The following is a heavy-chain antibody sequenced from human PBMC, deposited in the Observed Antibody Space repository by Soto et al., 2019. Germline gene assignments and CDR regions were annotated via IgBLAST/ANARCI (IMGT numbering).Heavy chain of an antibody. CDR2: IYYSGST. D-gene: IGHD5-12*01. V-gene: IGHV4-59*01. CDR1: GGSISRYY. CDR3: ARTIVVATNWDYYYGMDV. J-gene: IGHJ6*02. Sequence: SETLSLTCTVSGGSISRYYWSWIRQPPGKGLEWIGYIYYSGSTNYNPSLKSRVTISVDTSKNQFSLKLSSVTAADTAVYYCARTIVVATNWDYYYGMDVWGQGTTVTVSS.